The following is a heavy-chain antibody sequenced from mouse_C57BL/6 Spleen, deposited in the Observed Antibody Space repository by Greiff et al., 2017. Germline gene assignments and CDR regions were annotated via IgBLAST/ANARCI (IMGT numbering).Heavy chain of an antibody. D-gene: IGHD2-5*01. J-gene: IGHJ2*01. CDR1: GFNIKDYY. Sequence: VQLKQSGAELVKPGASVKLSCTASGFNIKDYYMHWVKQRTEQGLEWIGRIDPEDGETKYAPKFQGKATITADTSSNTAYLQLSSLTSEDTAVYYCATYSNYVLYCDYWGQGTTLTVSS. CDR2: IDPEDGET. CDR3: ATYSNYVLYCDY. V-gene: IGHV14-2*01.